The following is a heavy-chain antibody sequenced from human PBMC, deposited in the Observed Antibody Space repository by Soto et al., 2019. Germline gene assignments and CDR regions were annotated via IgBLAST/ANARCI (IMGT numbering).Heavy chain of an antibody. D-gene: IGHD6-19*01. CDR1: GDSITNNFW. CDR2: LDESGDT. J-gene: IGHJ4*02. Sequence: QVQLQESGPELVKPSGTLSLTCTVSGDSITNNFWCTWVRQPPGKGLEWIGELDESGDTKYNPSLKSRVTMSVDKSKNQFSLTLNSVTAADTAVYYCAKNWRRSTGWYFDYWGQGTLVTVSS. V-gene: IGHV4-4*02. CDR3: AKNWRRSTGWYFDY.